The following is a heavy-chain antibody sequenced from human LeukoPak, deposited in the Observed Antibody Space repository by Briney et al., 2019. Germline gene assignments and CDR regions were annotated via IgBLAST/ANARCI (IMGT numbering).Heavy chain of an antibody. CDR3: ARGGYCSGGSCPEDWFDP. Sequence: ASVKVSCKASGYTFTSYGISWVRQAPGQGLEWMGWISAYSLNTNYAQNFQGRVTMTTDTSTSTAYMELRSLRSDDTAVFYCARGGYCSGGSCPEDWFDPWGQGTLVTVSS. J-gene: IGHJ5*02. CDR1: GYTFTSYG. CDR2: ISAYSLNT. D-gene: IGHD2-15*01. V-gene: IGHV1-18*01.